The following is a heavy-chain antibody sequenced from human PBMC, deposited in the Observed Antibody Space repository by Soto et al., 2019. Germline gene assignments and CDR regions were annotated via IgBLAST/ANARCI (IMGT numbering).Heavy chain of an antibody. CDR3: ARKQSISLLIGMDV. J-gene: IGHJ6*02. Sequence: EVQLLESGGGLVQPGGSLRLSCAASGFTFSSYAMSWVRQAPGKGLEWVSAISGSGGSTYYADSVKGRFTISRDNSKNTLYLQMNSMRAEDTAVYYCARKQSISLLIGMDVWGQGTTVTVSS. D-gene: IGHD6-6*01. CDR1: GFTFSSYA. CDR2: ISGSGGST. V-gene: IGHV3-23*01.